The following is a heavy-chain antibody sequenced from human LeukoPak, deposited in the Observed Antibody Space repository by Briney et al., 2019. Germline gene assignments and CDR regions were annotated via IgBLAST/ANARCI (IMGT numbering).Heavy chain of an antibody. CDR3: AKALYSSGPDAFDI. CDR2: IRYDGRNK. CDR1: GFTFSSYG. D-gene: IGHD6-25*01. V-gene: IGHV3-30*02. J-gene: IGHJ3*02. Sequence: GGSLRLSCAASGFTFSSYGMHWVRQAPGKGLEWVAMIRYDGRNKYYEESVKGRFTISRDNSKNALYLQMNSLRAEDTAVYYCAKALYSSGPDAFDIWGQGTMVTVSS.